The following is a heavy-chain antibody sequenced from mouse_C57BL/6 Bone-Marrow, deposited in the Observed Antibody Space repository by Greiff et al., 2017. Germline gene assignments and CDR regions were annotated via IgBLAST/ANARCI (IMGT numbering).Heavy chain of an antibody. CDR3: ARDYDYDGGDYFDY. CDR2: INPNYGTT. Sequence: VQLQQSGPELVKPGASVKISCKASGYSFTDYNMNWVKQSNGKSLEWIGVINPNYGTTSYNQKFKGKSTLTVDKSSSTAYMQLSSLTSEDSAVYYCARDYDYDGGDYFDYWGQGTTLTVSS. V-gene: IGHV1-39*01. J-gene: IGHJ2*01. D-gene: IGHD2-4*01. CDR1: GYSFTDYN.